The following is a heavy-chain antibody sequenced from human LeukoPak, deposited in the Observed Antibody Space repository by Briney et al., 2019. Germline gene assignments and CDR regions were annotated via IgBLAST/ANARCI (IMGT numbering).Heavy chain of an antibody. D-gene: IGHD3-16*01. V-gene: IGHV4-59*01. CDR3: ARGWGYFDY. CDR1: GDSISSYY. Sequence: PSETLSLTCTVSGDSISSYYWTWIRQPPGKGLEWIGYISYTGSTNYNPSLKSRVTISVDTSKNQFSLRLSSVTAADTAVYYCARGWGYFDYWGQGTLVTVSS. J-gene: IGHJ4*02. CDR2: ISYTGST.